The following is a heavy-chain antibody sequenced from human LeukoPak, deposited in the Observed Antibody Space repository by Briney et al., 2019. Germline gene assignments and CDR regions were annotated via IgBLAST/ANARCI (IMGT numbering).Heavy chain of an antibody. CDR1: GGSISSYY. J-gene: IGHJ4*02. V-gene: IGHV4-59*08. Sequence: SETLSLTCTVSGGSISSYYWSWIRQPPGKGLEWIGYIYYSGSTNYTPSLKSRVTISVDASKNQFSLKLSSVTAADTAVYYCARHGPHARRFLEWLYWGQGTLVTVSS. CDR2: IYYSGST. CDR3: ARHGPHARRFLEWLY. D-gene: IGHD3-3*01.